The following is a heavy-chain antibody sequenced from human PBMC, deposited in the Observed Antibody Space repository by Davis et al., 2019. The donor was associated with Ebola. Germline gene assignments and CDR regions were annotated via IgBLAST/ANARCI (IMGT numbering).Heavy chain of an antibody. J-gene: IGHJ5*02. V-gene: IGHV1-3*01. CDR1: GYIFTSYA. CDR3: ARGKTAAGTRGLSWFDP. CDR2: INAGNGDT. D-gene: IGHD6-13*01. Sequence: ASVKVSCKASGYIFTSYAIHWVRQAPGQRLEWMGWINAGNGDTKYSQKFRGRVTITRDTSASTSYMELSSLRSEDTAVFYCARGKTAAGTRGLSWFDPWGPGTLVTVSS.